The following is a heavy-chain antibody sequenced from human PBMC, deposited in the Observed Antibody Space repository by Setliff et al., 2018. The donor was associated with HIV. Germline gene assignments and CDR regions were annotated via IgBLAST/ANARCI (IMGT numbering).Heavy chain of an antibody. CDR2: IRSSGDT. Sequence: SETMSLTCTVSGASISSHNYYWGWIRQSPGKGLEWIASIRSSGDTYYNPSLQSRVIISVDTSNNQISLKLTSVTAADTAVYYCTIPASSLAPNWGRGTQVTVSS. J-gene: IGHJ4*02. CDR3: TIPASSLAPN. CDR1: GASISSHNYY. V-gene: IGHV4-39*01.